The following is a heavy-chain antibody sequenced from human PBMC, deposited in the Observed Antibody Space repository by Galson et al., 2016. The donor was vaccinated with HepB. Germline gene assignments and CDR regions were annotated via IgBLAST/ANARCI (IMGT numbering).Heavy chain of an antibody. D-gene: IGHD3-16*02. V-gene: IGHV3-23*01. CDR2: ISGNGGTT. CDR3: AKYRQGDFDY. Sequence: SLRLSCAGSGFSFTNYAISWVRQAPGKGLQWISSISGNGGTTYYADSVKGRFTISRDNSNDTLYLQMNSLRAEDTAVYYCAKYRQGDFDYWGQGTLVTVSS. J-gene: IGHJ4*02. CDR1: GFSFTNYA.